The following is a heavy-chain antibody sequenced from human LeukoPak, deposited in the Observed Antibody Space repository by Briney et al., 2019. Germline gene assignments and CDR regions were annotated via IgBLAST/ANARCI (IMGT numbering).Heavy chain of an antibody. CDR2: ISSSSGTI. D-gene: IGHD6-19*01. Sequence: GGSLRLSCAASGFTFSSYSVNWVRQAPGKGLEWVSYISSSSGTIYYADSVEGRFTISRDNAKNSLYLQMNSLRDEDTAVYYCARPFSHSSGWYYDYWGQGTLVTVSS. J-gene: IGHJ4*02. V-gene: IGHV3-48*02. CDR3: ARPFSHSSGWYYDY. CDR1: GFTFSSYS.